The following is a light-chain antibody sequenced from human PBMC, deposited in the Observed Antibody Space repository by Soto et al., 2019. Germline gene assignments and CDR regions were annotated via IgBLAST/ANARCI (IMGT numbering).Light chain of an antibody. CDR1: QSIGRW. CDR2: DAS. V-gene: IGKV1-5*01. J-gene: IGKJ1*01. CDR3: QQYNLHSPAT. Sequence: DTQMTQSPSTLSASVGDRVTITCRASQSIGRWLAWYQQKPGKAPKLMIYDASTLISGVPSRFSGSGSGTEFTLTISSLQPDDFTTYYCQQYNLHSPATFGQGTMVEIK.